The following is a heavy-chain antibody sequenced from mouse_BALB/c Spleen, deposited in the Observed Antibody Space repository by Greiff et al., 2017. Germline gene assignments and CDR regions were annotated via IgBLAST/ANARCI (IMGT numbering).Heavy chain of an antibody. Sequence: QVQLQQSGPELVKPGASVRISCKASGYTFTSYYIHWVKQRPGQGLEWIGWIYPGNVNTKYNEKFKGKATLTADKSSSTAYMQLSSLTSEDSAVYFCARAYYRYDGPAMDYWGQGTSVTVSS. CDR2: IYPGNVNT. V-gene: IGHV1S56*01. D-gene: IGHD2-14*01. CDR3: ARAYYRYDGPAMDY. J-gene: IGHJ4*01. CDR1: GYTFTSYY.